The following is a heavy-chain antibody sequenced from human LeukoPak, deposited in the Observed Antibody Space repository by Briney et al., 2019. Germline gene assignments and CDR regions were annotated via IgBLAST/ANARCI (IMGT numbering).Heavy chain of an antibody. V-gene: IGHV3-23*01. CDR3: AKDRCSNGIGCYYYYMDV. CDR2: ISGSGGST. J-gene: IGHJ6*03. CDR1: GFTFSSYA. D-gene: IGHD2-8*01. Sequence: GGSLRLSCAASGFTFSSYAMSWVRQAPGKGLEWVSAISGSGGSTYYADSVKGRFTISRDSSKNILYLQMNSLRAEDTAVYYCAKDRCSNGIGCYYYYMDVWGKGTTVTISS.